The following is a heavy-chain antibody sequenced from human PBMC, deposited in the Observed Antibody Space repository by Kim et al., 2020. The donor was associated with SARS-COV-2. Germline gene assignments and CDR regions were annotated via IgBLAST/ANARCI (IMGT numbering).Heavy chain of an antibody. J-gene: IGHJ4*02. V-gene: IGHV4-59*01. D-gene: IGHD4-17*01. Sequence: TNYNPSLKRRVTISVDTSKNQFSLKLSSVTAADTAVYYCARNYGDYFDWGQGTLVTVSS. CDR3: ARNYGDYFD. CDR2: T.